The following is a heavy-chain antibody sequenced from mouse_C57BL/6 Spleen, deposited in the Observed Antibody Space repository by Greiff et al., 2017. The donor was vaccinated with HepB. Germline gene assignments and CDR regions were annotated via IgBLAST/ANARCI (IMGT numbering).Heavy chain of an antibody. CDR3: ARDGGSNYGGYFDY. CDR2: INYDGSST. J-gene: IGHJ2*01. V-gene: IGHV5-16*01. D-gene: IGHD2-5*01. Sequence: EVKLVESEGGLVQPGSSMKLSCTASGFTFSDYYMAWVRQVPEKGLEWVANINYDGSSTYYLDSLMSRFIISRDNAKNILYLQMSSLKSEDTATYYCARDGGSNYGGYFDYWGQGTTLTVSS. CDR1: GFTFSDYY.